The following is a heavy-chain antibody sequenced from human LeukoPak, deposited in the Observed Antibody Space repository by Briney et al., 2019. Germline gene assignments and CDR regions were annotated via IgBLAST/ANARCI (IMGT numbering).Heavy chain of an antibody. CDR1: GFTFSSYA. CDR2: IWYDGSNK. Sequence: GGSLRLSCAASGFTFSSYAMSWVRQAPGKGLEWVAVIWYDGSNKYYADSVKGRFTISRDNSKNTLYLQMNSLRAEDTAVYYCARDLSRANSYGSRFYYYYGMDVWGQGTTVTVSS. CDR3: ARDLSRANSYGSRFYYYYGMDV. V-gene: IGHV3-33*08. D-gene: IGHD5-18*01. J-gene: IGHJ6*02.